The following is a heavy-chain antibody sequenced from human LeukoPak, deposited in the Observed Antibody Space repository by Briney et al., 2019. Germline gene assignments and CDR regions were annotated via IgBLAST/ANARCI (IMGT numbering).Heavy chain of an antibody. D-gene: IGHD6-13*01. CDR2: ISGSGGST. J-gene: IGHJ4*02. CDR1: GLTFSNYA. V-gene: IGHV3-23*01. Sequence: LSGGSLRLSCAASGLTFSNYAMSWVRQAPGKGLEWVSAISGSGGSTYYADSVKGRFTISRDNSKSILYLQMNSLRAEDTAIYYCAKGRREDSDSWYVYSDYWGQGTLVTVSS. CDR3: AKGRREDSDSWYVYSDY.